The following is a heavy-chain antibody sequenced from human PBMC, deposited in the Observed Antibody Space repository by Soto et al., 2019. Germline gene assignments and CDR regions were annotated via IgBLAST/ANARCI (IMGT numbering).Heavy chain of an antibody. CDR2: INPNSGGT. V-gene: IGHV1-2*02. D-gene: IGHD3-10*01. CDR1: GYTFTGYY. Sequence: ASVKVSCKASGYTFTGYYMHWVLQAPGQGLEWMGWINPNSGGTNYAQKFQGRVTMTRDTSISTAYMELSRLRSDDTAVYYCARVILWFGESYDAFDIWGQGTMVTVSS. J-gene: IGHJ3*02. CDR3: ARVILWFGESYDAFDI.